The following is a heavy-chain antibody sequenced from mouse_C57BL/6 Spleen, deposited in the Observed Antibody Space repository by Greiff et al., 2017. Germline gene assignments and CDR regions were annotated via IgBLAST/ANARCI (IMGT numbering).Heavy chain of an antibody. CDR1: GYTFTDYE. Sequence: VQLQQSGAELVRPGASVTLSCKASGYTFTDYEMHWVKQTPVHGLEWIGAIDPETGGTAYNQKFKGKAILTADKSSSTAYIELRSLTSEDSAVYYCTREGRTEGFAYWGQGTLVTVSA. J-gene: IGHJ3*01. CDR3: TREGRTEGFAY. V-gene: IGHV1-15*01. CDR2: IDPETGGT.